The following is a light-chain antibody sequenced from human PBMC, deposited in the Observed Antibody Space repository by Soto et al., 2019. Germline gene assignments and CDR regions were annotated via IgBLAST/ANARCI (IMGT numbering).Light chain of an antibody. CDR1: SSDGGDYNY. CDR3: SSYAGRNNLV. V-gene: IGLV2-8*01. Sequence: QSVLTQPPSASESPGQSVTISCTGTSSDGGDYNYVSWYQQHPGKAPKLMIYEVSKRPSGVPDRFSGSKSGNTASLTVSGLQAEDEADYYCSSYAGRNNLVFGGGTKVTVL. J-gene: IGLJ2*01. CDR2: EVS.